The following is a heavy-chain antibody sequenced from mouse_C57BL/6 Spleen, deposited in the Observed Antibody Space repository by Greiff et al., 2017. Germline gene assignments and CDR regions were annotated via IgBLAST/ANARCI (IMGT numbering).Heavy chain of an antibody. Sequence: EVKLVESGGGLVQPGGSLSLSCAASGFTFTDYYMSWVRQPPGKALEWLGFIRNKANGYTTEYSASVKGRFTISRDNSQSILYLQMNALRAEDSATYYCARFYDAYFDYWGQGTTLTVSS. CDR1: GFTFTDYY. CDR3: ARFYDAYFDY. D-gene: IGHD2-3*01. V-gene: IGHV7-3*01. CDR2: IRNKANGYTT. J-gene: IGHJ2*01.